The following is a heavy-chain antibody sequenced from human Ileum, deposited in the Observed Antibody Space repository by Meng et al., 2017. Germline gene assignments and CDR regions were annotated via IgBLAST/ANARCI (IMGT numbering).Heavy chain of an antibody. CDR3: VRNEGYSLGD. CDR2: ISQESGRT. Sequence: QVALQEAGPGLVKPSGTLSRPCAVSGDSISSRDGWSWVRQPPGKGLEWIGEISQESGRTNYNPSLKSRVTISLDKSKNQFSLNLNSVTAADTAVYYCVRNEGYSLGDWGQGTLVTVSS. V-gene: IGHV4-4*02. CDR1: GDSISSRDG. D-gene: IGHD2-21*01. J-gene: IGHJ4*02.